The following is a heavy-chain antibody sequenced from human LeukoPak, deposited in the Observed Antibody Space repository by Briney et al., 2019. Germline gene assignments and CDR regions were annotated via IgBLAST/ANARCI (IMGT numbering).Heavy chain of an antibody. Sequence: SETLSLTCTVSGNSTSSGDNYWSWIRQPAGKGLEWIGRIYTSGSTNYNPSLKSRVTISVDTSKNQFSLKLSSVTAADTAVYYCARLRRGGTMVRGVIKDYYYMDVWGKGTTVTISS. CDR3: ARLRRGGTMVRGVIKDYYYMDV. D-gene: IGHD3-10*01. V-gene: IGHV4-61*02. CDR1: GNSTSSGDNY. CDR2: IYTSGST. J-gene: IGHJ6*03.